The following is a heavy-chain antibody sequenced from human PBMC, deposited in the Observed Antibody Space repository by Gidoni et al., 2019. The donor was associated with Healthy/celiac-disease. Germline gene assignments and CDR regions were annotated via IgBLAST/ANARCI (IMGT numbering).Heavy chain of an antibody. D-gene: IGHD6-6*01. CDR1: GFTFRSYA. CDR3: ARVAARNYYYGMDV. Sequence: QVQLVESGGGVVQPGRSLRLSCAASGFTFRSYAMHWVRQAPGKGLEWVVVISYDGSNKYYADSVKGRFTISRDNSKNTLYLQMNSLRAEDTAVYYCARVAARNYYYGMDVWGQGTTVTVSS. CDR2: ISYDGSNK. V-gene: IGHV3-30*01. J-gene: IGHJ6*02.